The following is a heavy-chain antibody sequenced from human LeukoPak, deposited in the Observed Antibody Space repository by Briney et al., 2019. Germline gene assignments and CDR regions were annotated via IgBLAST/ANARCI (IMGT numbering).Heavy chain of an antibody. D-gene: IGHD3-10*01. CDR1: GFTFSYYG. CDR2: IWNDGNKK. CDR3: ARVKDYGSGSYYPTFDY. Sequence: GTSLRLSCAASGFTFSYYGMHWVRQAPGKGLEWVAVIWNDGNKKYYADSVKGRFTISRDNARTSLYLQMDSLRAEDTAVYHCARVKDYGSGSYYPTFDYWGQGTLVTVSS. V-gene: IGHV3-33*01. J-gene: IGHJ4*02.